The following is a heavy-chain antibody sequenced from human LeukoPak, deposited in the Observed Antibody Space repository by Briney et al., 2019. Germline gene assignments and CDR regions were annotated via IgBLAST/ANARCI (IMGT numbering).Heavy chain of an antibody. CDR2: ISGSGGST. CDR1: GFTFSSYA. J-gene: IGHJ4*02. CDR3: AKDRGDGDYGY. D-gene: IGHD4-17*01. Sequence: GGSLRLSCAASGFTFSSYAMSWVRQAPGKGLEWVSAISGSGGSTYYADSVKGRFTISRDNSKNTQYLQMNSLRAEDTAVYYCAKDRGDGDYGYWGQGTLVTVSS. V-gene: IGHV3-23*01.